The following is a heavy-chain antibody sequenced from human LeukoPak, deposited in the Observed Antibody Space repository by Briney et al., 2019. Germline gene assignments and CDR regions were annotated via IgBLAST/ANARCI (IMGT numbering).Heavy chain of an antibody. J-gene: IGHJ4*02. CDR3: ATDVPSPLAQIDY. V-gene: IGHV3-15*04. CDR1: GFTFSNAW. Sequence: GGSLRLSCAASGFTFSNAWMSWVRQAPGKGLEWVARIVVGGTKDYAAPVKGGFTISRDDSMNMLYLQMDSLKTGDTAMYYCATDVPSPLAQIDYCGQASSVTVSS. CDR2: IVVGGTK. D-gene: IGHD1-14*01.